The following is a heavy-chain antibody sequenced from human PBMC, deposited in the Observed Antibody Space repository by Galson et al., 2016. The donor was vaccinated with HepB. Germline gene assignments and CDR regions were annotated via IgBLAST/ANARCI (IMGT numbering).Heavy chain of an antibody. CDR3: ARGSGYNNGYYEGYYFDY. V-gene: IGHV4-61*02. CDR1: GGSISSGTYY. Sequence: TLSLTCTVSGGSISSGTYYWSWIRQRGKGLEWIGRIYTSGNTNYNPSLKRRVTISVDTSKNQFSLKLSSVTAADTAVYFCARGSGYNNGYYEGYYFDYWGLGTEVIVSA. CDR2: IYTSGNT. J-gene: IGHJ4*02. D-gene: IGHD3-3*01.